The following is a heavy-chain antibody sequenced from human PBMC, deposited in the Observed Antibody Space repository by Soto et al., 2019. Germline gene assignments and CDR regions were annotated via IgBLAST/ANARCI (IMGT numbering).Heavy chain of an antibody. J-gene: IGHJ4*02. CDR3: ASSTLGYCTNGVCYAPFDY. CDR1: GGTFSSYA. Sequence: QVQLVQSGAEVKKPGSSVKVSCKASGGTFSSYAISWVRQAPGQGLEWMGGIIPIFGTANYAQKFQGRVTITADESTSTAYMELSSLRSEDTAVYYCASSTLGYCTNGVCYAPFDYWGQGTLVTVSS. CDR2: IIPIFGTA. V-gene: IGHV1-69*01. D-gene: IGHD2-8*01.